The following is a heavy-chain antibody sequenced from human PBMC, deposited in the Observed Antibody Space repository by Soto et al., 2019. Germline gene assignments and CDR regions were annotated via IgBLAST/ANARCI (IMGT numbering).Heavy chain of an antibody. CDR2: MYYSGTT. CDR1: GGSISSSSYF. J-gene: IGHJ6*02. V-gene: IGHV4-39*07. D-gene: IGHD1-1*01. Sequence: SETLSLTCTVSGGSISSSSYFWGWIRQPPGKGLEWIGSMYYSGTTYYNPSLKSRVTMSVDTSKNQFSLKLSSVTAVDTAVYYCARMQLRDYYYYGMDVWGQGTTVTVS. CDR3: ARMQLRDYYYYGMDV.